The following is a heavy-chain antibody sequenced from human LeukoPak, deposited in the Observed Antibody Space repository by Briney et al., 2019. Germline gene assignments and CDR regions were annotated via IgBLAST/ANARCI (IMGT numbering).Heavy chain of an antibody. V-gene: IGHV4-39*01. J-gene: IGHJ4*02. Sequence: SETLSLTCTVSGGSISSSSYYWGWIRQPPGKGLEWIGSIYYSGSTYYNPSLKSRVTISVDTSKNQFSLKLSSVTAADTAVYYCATNQKDIVLMVCFDYWGQGTLVTVSS. CDR3: ATNQKDIVLMVCFDY. CDR1: GGSISSSSYY. CDR2: IYYSGST. D-gene: IGHD2-8*01.